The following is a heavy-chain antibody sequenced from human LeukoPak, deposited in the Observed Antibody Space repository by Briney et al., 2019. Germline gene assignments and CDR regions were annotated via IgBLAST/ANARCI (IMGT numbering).Heavy chain of an antibody. CDR1: EFIFSNYE. CDR2: KPRGRNNI. J-gene: IGHJ5*02. CDR3: ARVRVVIIPDWFDP. V-gene: IGHV3-48*03. Sequence: GGSLRLSCAASEFIFSNYEVNWFRQAPGKGLEWISYKPRGRNNIYYSDSVKGRFTISRDNSKNTLYLQMNSLRAEDTAVYYCARVRVVIIPDWFDPWGQGTLVTVSS. D-gene: IGHD3-3*01.